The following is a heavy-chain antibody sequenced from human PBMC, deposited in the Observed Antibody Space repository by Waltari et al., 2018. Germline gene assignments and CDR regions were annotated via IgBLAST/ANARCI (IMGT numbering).Heavy chain of an antibody. CDR1: GFTVSRTY. J-gene: IGHJ4*02. CDR3: ARVAAGYYFDY. V-gene: IGHV3-53*01. Sequence: EVQLVESGGGLIQPGGSLRLSCAASGFTVSRTYMSWVRQAPGKGLEWVSVIYCGGSTYYADSVKGRFTISRDNSKNPLYLQMNSLRAEDTAVYYCARVAAGYYFDYWGQGTLVTVSS. CDR2: IYCGGST.